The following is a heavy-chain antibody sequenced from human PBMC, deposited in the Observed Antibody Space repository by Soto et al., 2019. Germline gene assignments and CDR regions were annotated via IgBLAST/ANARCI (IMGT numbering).Heavy chain of an antibody. V-gene: IGHV4-4*02. J-gene: IGHJ4*02. CDR2: VFHSGSA. CDR1: GGSLSTPVW. CDR3: AGKAWTRLDY. D-gene: IGHD1-1*01. Sequence: SETLSLTCGVSGGSLSTPVWWSWVRLPPGKGLEWIGEVFHSGSANYNPSLQSRVTISLDKSTNQFSLRLSSVTAADTAVYYCAGKAWTRLDYWGQGALVTVSS.